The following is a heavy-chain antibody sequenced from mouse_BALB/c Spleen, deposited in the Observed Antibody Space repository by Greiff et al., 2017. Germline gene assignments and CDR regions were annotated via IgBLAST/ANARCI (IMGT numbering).Heavy chain of an antibody. J-gene: IGHJ3*01. Sequence: LQQPGAELVRPGASVKLSCKASGYTFTSYWINWVTQRPGQGLEWIGNIYPSDSYTNYNQKFKDKATLTVDKSSSTAYMQLSSPTSEDSAVYYCTREGDGNYPAWFAYWGQGTLVTVSA. CDR2: IYPSDSYT. D-gene: IGHD2-1*01. CDR3: TREGDGNYPAWFAY. CDR1: GYTFTSYW. V-gene: IGHV1-69*02.